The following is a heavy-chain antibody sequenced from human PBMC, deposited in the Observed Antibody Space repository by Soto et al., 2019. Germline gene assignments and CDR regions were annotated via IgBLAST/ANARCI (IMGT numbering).Heavy chain of an antibody. Sequence: EVQLLESGGGLVQPGGSLRLSCAASGFTFSSYAMSWVHQAPGKGLEWVSAISGSGGSTYYADSVKGRFTISRDNSKNTLYLQMNSLRAEDTAVYYCAKFGGGGYCTNGVCYNNYMDVWGKGTTVTVSS. CDR1: GFTFSSYA. CDR3: AKFGGGGYCTNGVCYNNYMDV. D-gene: IGHD2-8*01. J-gene: IGHJ6*03. V-gene: IGHV3-23*01. CDR2: ISGSGGST.